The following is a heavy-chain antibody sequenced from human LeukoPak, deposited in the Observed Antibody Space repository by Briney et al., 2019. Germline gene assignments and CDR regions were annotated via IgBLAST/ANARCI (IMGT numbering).Heavy chain of an antibody. CDR1: GFTFSSYA. CDR3: ARDSSYSEYFDY. D-gene: IGHD4-11*01. J-gene: IGHJ4*02. V-gene: IGHV3-30-3*01. Sequence: GGSLRLSCAASGFTFSSYAMHWVRQAPGKGLEWVAVISYDGSNKYYADSVKGRFTISRDNSKNTLYLQMNSLRAEDTAVYYCARDSSYSEYFDYWGQGTLVTVSS. CDR2: ISYDGSNK.